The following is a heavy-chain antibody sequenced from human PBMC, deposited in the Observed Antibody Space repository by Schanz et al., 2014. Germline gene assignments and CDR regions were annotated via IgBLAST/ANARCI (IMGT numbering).Heavy chain of an antibody. CDR2: MNPDSGNT. V-gene: IGHV1-8*01. J-gene: IGHJ5*02. Sequence: QVQLVQSGAEVKKPGASVRVSCKASGYTFTSYDFNWVRQAPGQGLEWMGWMNPDSGNTGYAQKFQGRVTMTRNTSISTAYMELSSLRSEDTAVYYCARGRGRTGGSCYSWFDLWGQGTLVTVAS. CDR1: GYTFTSYD. CDR3: ARGRGRTGGSCYSWFDL. D-gene: IGHD2-15*01.